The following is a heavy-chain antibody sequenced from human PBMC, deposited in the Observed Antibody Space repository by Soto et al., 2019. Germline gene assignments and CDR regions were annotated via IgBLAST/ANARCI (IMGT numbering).Heavy chain of an antibody. D-gene: IGHD5-18*01. CDR1: GFTFSSYG. Sequence: QVQLVESGGGVVQPGRSLRLSCAASGFTFSSYGMHWVRQAPGKGLEWVAVISYDGSNKYYADSVKGRFTISRDNSKNTLYLQMNSLRAEDTAVYYCAKDQNSYAYGPGAFAIWGHGTMVTVSS. CDR2: ISYDGSNK. V-gene: IGHV3-30*18. J-gene: IGHJ3*02. CDR3: AKDQNSYAYGPGAFAI.